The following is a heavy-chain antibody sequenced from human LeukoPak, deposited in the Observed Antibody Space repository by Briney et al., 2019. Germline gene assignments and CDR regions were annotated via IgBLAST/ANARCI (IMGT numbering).Heavy chain of an antibody. Sequence: SGGSLRLSCAASGFTFRSYWMHWVRQAPGKGLLWVSRINSDGSRIGYADSVKGRFTISRDNAKNTLYLQMNSLRVEDTAVYYCVRDLGWNEDYWGQGTLVTVSS. V-gene: IGHV3-74*01. CDR2: INSDGSRI. CDR1: GFTFRSYW. CDR3: VRDLGWNEDY. J-gene: IGHJ4*02. D-gene: IGHD1-1*01.